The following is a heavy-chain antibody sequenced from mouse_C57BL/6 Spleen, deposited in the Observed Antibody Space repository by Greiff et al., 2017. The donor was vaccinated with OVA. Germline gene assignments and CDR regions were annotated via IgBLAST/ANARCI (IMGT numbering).Heavy chain of an antibody. V-gene: IGHV1-64*01. CDR3: ARRGYYGSSYNFDY. Sequence: QVQLKQPGAELVKPGASVKLSCKASGYTFTSYWMHWVKQRPGQGLEWIGMIHPNSGSTNYNEKFKSKATLTVDKSSSTAYMQLSSLTSEESAVYYCARRGYYGSSYNFDYWGQGTTLTVSS. D-gene: IGHD1-1*01. CDR1: GYTFTSYW. J-gene: IGHJ2*01. CDR2: IHPNSGST.